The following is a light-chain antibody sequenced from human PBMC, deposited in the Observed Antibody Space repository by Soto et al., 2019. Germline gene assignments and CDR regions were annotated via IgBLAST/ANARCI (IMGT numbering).Light chain of an antibody. Sequence: EVVWTQSPATLSLSPGERATLSCRASQSVGSNLAWYQQKPGQAPRLLIYDASNRATGIPARFSGSGSGTDFTLTISSLDSEDFAVYYCQQRSIWPPSTFGPGTKVDSK. J-gene: IGKJ3*01. CDR1: QSVGSN. CDR3: QQRSIWPPST. CDR2: DAS. V-gene: IGKV3-11*01.